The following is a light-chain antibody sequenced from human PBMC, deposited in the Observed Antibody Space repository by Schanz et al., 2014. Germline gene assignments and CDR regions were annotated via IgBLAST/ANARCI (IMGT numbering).Light chain of an antibody. CDR2: EGI. Sequence: QSALTQPASVSGSLGQSITLSCTVTANHVGSYNLVSWYQQHPGKAPKLLIYEGIKRPSGVSNRFSGSNSGHTATLTISGLQADDEADYYCQSFDSGLRGVVIGGGTQLTVL. J-gene: IGLJ2*01. CDR1: ANHVGSYNL. CDR3: QSFDSGLRGVV. V-gene: IGLV2-23*01.